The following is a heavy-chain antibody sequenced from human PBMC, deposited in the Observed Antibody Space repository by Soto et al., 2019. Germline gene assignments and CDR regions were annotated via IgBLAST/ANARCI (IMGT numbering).Heavy chain of an antibody. CDR2: IKSKTDGGTA. D-gene: IGHD2-2*01. CDR1: GFTFTNAW. Sequence: PGGSLRLSCEASGFTFTNAWMTWVRQAPGKGLEWVGRIKSKTDGGTADYAAPLKGRFTISRDDSKNTLYLQVNSLETEDTAVYYCATYGSNPMRSDYWGQGSLVTVSS. V-gene: IGHV3-15*01. J-gene: IGHJ4*02. CDR3: ATYGSNPMRSDY.